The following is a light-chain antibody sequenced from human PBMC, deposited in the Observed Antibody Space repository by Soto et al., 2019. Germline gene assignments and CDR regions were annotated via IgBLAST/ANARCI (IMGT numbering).Light chain of an antibody. CDR1: SSDVGGSNF. Sequence: QSALTQPASVSASPGQSITISCTGTSSDVGGSNFVSWYQQHPGKPPKLIIYDVATRPSGVSNRFSGSKSGSTASLIISRLQTEDEADYYCVSFTSSSSYVFGSGTKHRP. CDR2: DVA. J-gene: IGLJ1*01. V-gene: IGLV2-14*03. CDR3: VSFTSSSSYV.